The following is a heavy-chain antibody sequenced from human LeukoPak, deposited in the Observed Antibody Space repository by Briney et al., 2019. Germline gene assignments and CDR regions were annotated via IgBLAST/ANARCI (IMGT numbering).Heavy chain of an antibody. CDR2: ISSAGTT. J-gene: IGHJ4*02. CDR3: ARDLEAANTYYFDY. V-gene: IGHV3-66*01. CDR1: GFTVSSSY. Sequence: PGGSLRLFCAASGFTVSSSYMSWVRQAPGKGLEWVSIISSAGTTYYADSVKGRFTISRGNSKNTVYLQVNSLRDEDTAVYYCARDLEAANTYYFDYWGQGTMVTVSS. D-gene: IGHD6-13*01.